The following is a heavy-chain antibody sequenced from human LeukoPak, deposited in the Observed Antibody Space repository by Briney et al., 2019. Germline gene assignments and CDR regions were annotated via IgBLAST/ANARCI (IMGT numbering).Heavy chain of an antibody. D-gene: IGHD6-6*01. V-gene: IGHV3-74*01. J-gene: IGHJ4*02. CDR3: ARESRYSSSRDFDY. CDR1: GFTFSSYW. CDR2: INTDGSST. Sequence: GGSLRLSCAASGFTFSSYWMHWVRQAPGKGLVWVSRINTDGSSTSYADSVKGRFTISRDNAKNTLYLQMNSLRAEDTAVYYCARESRYSSSRDFDYWGQGTLVTVSS.